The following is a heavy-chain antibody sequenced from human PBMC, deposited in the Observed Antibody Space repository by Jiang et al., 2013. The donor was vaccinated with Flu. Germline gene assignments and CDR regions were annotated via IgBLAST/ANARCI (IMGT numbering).Heavy chain of an antibody. D-gene: IGHD2-15*01. CDR3: AHITRYCYGGRCYGGFDC. Sequence: KPTQTLTLTCTFSGFSLTTTGAGVGWIRQPPGKALEWLALIYWDDDERYSPSLRSRLTITKDTSKNQVVLTVTNMDPADTATYYCAHITRYCYGGRCYGGFDCWGQGTLVTSP. J-gene: IGHJ4*02. CDR2: IYWDDDE. V-gene: IGHV2-5*02. CDR1: GFSLTTTGAG.